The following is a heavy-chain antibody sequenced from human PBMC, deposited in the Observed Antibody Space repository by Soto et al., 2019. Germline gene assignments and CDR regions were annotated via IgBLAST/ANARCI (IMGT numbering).Heavy chain of an antibody. CDR3: ARGQTYYDYVWGSYLPYFDY. CDR2: IWYDGSNK. J-gene: IGHJ4*02. Sequence: QVQLVESGGGVVQPGRSLRLSCAASGFTFSSYGMHWVRQAPGKGLEWVAVIWYDGSNKYYADSVKGRFTISRDNSKNTLYLQMNSLRAEDTAVYYCARGQTYYDYVWGSYLPYFDYWGQGTLVTVSS. V-gene: IGHV3-33*01. CDR1: GFTFSSYG. D-gene: IGHD3-16*02.